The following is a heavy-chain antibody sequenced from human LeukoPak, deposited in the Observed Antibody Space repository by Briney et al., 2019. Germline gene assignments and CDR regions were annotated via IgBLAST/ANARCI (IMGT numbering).Heavy chain of an antibody. D-gene: IGHD6-13*01. V-gene: IGHV3-23*01. CDR3: ARRAAALDAFDI. J-gene: IGHJ3*02. CDR2: ISGSGGST. CDR1: GFTFSSYA. Sequence: PGGSLRLSCAASGFTFSSYAMSWVRQAPGKGLEWVSSISGSGGSTYYADSVKGRFTISRDNSENTLYLQMNSLRVEDTAVYYCARRAAALDAFDIWGQGTMVTVSS.